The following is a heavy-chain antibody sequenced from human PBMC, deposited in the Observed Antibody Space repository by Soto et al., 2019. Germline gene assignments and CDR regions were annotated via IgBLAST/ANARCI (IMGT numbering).Heavy chain of an antibody. CDR3: ATSWVLPIIVATQPGDY. Sequence: GGSLRLSCAASGFTFSSYGMHWVRQAPGKGLEWVAVISYDGSNKYYADTVKGRFTISRDNSKNTLYLQMNSLRAEDTAVYYCATSWVLPIIVATQPGDYWGQGTLVTVSS. V-gene: IGHV3-30*03. CDR1: GFTFSSYG. D-gene: IGHD5-12*01. J-gene: IGHJ4*02. CDR2: ISYDGSNK.